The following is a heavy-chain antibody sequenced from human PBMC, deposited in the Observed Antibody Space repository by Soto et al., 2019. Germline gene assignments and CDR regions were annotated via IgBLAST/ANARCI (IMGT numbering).Heavy chain of an antibody. Sequence: GESLKISCKGSGYSFISYWIGWVRQMPEKGLEWMGIIHPGDSDTRYSPSFQGQATVSVDNSISTAYLQWSSLKASDTAMYYCARHDSNGDFDFWGQGTQVTVSS. CDR1: GYSFISYW. J-gene: IGHJ4*02. D-gene: IGHD2-8*01. CDR2: IHPGDSDT. CDR3: ARHDSNGDFDF. V-gene: IGHV5-51*01.